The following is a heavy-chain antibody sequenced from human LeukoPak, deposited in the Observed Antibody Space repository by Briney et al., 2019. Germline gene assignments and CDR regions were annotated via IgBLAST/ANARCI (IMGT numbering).Heavy chain of an antibody. CDR3: AREKDYYGSGNWFDP. V-gene: IGHV4-59*01. D-gene: IGHD3-10*01. J-gene: IGHJ5*02. CDR1: GGSISSYY. Sequence: SETRSLTCTVSGGSISSYYWSWIRQPPGKGLEWIGYIYYSGSTNYNPSLKSRVTISVDTSKNQFSLKLSSVTAADTAVYYCAREKDYYGSGNWFDPWGQGTLVTVSS. CDR2: IYYSGST.